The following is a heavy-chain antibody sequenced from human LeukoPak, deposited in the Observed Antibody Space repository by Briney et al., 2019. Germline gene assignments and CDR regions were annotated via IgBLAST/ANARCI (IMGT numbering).Heavy chain of an antibody. V-gene: IGHV4-30-2*01. CDR2: IYHSGSS. CDR3: ARDPIRITMIVVPRWAFDI. CDR1: GVSVGSGGYS. D-gene: IGHD3-22*01. Sequence: SETLSLTCAVSGVSVGSGGYSWSWIRQPPGKGLEWIGYIYHSGSSYYNPSLKSRVTIPMDRSKNQFSLKLSSVTAADTAVYYCARDPIRITMIVVPRWAFDIWGQGTMVTVSS. J-gene: IGHJ3*02.